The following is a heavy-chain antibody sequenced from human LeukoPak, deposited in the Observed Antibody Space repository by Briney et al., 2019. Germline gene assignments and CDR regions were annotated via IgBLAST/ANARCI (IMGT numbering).Heavy chain of an antibody. CDR2: ISSSSSTI. CDR1: GFTFSSYS. V-gene: IGHV3-48*01. J-gene: IGHJ3*02. Sequence: GGSLRLSXAASGFTFSSYSMNWVRQAPGKGLEWVSYISSSSSTIYYADSVKGRFTISRDNGKNSLYLQMNSLRAEDTAVYYCAEGPYYDILTGYSSDAFHIWGQGTVVTVSS. CDR3: AEGPYYDILTGYSSDAFHI. D-gene: IGHD3-9*01.